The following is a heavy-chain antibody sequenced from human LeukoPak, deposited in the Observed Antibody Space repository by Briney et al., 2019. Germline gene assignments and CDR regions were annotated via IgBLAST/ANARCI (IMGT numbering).Heavy chain of an antibody. D-gene: IGHD3-22*01. Sequence: GGFLRLSCAASGFNFEDYAMHWVRQVPGKGLEWVAGISGNNGSIGYADSVKGRFTISRNNARDFLDLQMNSLRAEDTALYYCAKSFYYDSSGFIANGVFDVWGQGTMVTVSS. J-gene: IGHJ3*01. CDR1: GFNFEDYA. CDR2: ISGNNGSI. V-gene: IGHV3-9*01. CDR3: AKSFYYDSSGFIANGVFDV.